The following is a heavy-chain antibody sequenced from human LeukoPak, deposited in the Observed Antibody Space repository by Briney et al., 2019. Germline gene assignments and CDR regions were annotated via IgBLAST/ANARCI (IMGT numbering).Heavy chain of an antibody. J-gene: IGHJ1*01. CDR3: ARGGNIVVVPAAPDFQH. Sequence: ASVKVSCKASGYTFTGYYMHWVRQAPGQGLEWMGRINPNSGGTNYAQKFQGRVTMTRDTSISTAYMELSSLRSEDTAVYYCARGGNIVVVPAAPDFQHWGQGTLVTVSS. V-gene: IGHV1-2*06. CDR1: GYTFTGYY. D-gene: IGHD2-2*01. CDR2: INPNSGGT.